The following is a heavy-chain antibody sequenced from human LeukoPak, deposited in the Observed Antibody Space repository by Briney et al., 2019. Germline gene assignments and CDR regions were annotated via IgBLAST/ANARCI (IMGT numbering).Heavy chain of an antibody. CDR3: AREGGSIDWFDP. CDR1: RYTFIDYY. CDR2: INPNSGGT. D-gene: IGHD3-16*01. Sequence: ASVKVSCKASRYTFIDYYIHWVRQAPGQGLEWMGWINPNSGGTNYLRKFQGRVTMTRDTSISTAFMELSRLRSDDAAVYYCAREGGSIDWFDPWGQGTLVTVSS. J-gene: IGHJ5*02. V-gene: IGHV1-2*02.